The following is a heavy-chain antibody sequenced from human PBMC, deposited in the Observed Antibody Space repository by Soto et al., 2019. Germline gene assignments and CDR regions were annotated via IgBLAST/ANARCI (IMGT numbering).Heavy chain of an antibody. Sequence: GGSLRLSCAVSGFTVSNSYMSWVRQAPGKGLEGVSSITSSGGGTYYADSVKGRFTVSRDNSKNTVYLQMNSLRDEDTAVYYCAKLTAAWGQGTLVTVSS. D-gene: IGHD6-13*01. V-gene: IGHV3-23*01. CDR3: AKLTAA. CDR1: GFTVSNSY. CDR2: ITSSGGGT. J-gene: IGHJ4*02.